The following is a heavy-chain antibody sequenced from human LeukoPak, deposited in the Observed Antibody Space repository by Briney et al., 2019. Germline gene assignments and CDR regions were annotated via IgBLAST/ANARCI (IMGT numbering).Heavy chain of an antibody. Sequence: SETLSLTCAVSGGSISSSNWWSWVRQPPGKGLEWIGEIYHSGSTNYNPSLKSRATISVDKSKDQFPLKLSSVTAADTAVYYCASPSSVDSNYWGQGTLVTVSS. J-gene: IGHJ4*02. V-gene: IGHV4-4*02. CDR3: ASPSSVDSNY. CDR1: GGSISSSNW. CDR2: IYHSGST. D-gene: IGHD3/OR15-3a*01.